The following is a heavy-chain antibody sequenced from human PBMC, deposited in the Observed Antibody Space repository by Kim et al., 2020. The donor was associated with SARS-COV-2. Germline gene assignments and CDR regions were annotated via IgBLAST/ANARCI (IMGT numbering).Heavy chain of an antibody. CDR1: GFTFSSYW. CDR2: INTDGSST. V-gene: IGHV3-74*01. CDR3: ARAAYNYHGMDV. Sequence: GGSLRLSCAASGFTFSSYWMYWVRQGPGKGLVWVSRINTDGSSTTYADSVKGRFTISRDNAKNMLYLQMSSLRAEDTAVYYCARAAYNYHGMDVWGQGTTVTVSS. J-gene: IGHJ6*02.